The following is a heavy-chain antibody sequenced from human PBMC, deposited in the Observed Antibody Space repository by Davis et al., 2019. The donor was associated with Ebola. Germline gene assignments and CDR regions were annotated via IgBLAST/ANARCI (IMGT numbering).Heavy chain of an antibody. CDR1: GFTFSISA. CDR3: AKDLRFLEWLLQNYYGMDV. CDR2: ISGSGGST. V-gene: IGHV3-23*01. D-gene: IGHD3-3*01. J-gene: IGHJ6*04. Sequence: GGSLRLSCAASGFTFSISAMNWVRHTPGKGLEWVSGISGSGGSTYYADSVKGRFTISRDNSKNTLYLQMNSLRAEDTAVYYCAKDLRFLEWLLQNYYGMDVWGKGTTVTVSS.